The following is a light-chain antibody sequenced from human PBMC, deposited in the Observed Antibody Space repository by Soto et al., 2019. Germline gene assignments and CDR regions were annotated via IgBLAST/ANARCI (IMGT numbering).Light chain of an antibody. Sequence: QSALTQPASVSGSPGQSITISCTGTSSDVGTYNLVSWYQQHPGKAPKLMIYEGSQRPSGVSNRFSGSNSGNTASLKISGLQAEDEADYYCCSCAGSDTWVFGGGTQLTVL. CDR3: CSCAGSDTWV. J-gene: IGLJ3*02. CDR1: SSDVGTYNL. V-gene: IGLV2-23*01. CDR2: EGS.